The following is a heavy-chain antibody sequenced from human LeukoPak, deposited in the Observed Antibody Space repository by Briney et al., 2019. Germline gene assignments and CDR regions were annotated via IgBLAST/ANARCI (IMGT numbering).Heavy chain of an antibody. D-gene: IGHD1-26*01. V-gene: IGHV1-24*01. Sequence: ASVKVSCKVSGYTLTKLSMHWVRQAPGKGLEWMGGFDPEDGETIYAQKFQGRVTMTEDTSTDTAYMELSSLRSEDTAVYYCARVVVGATIPHYWGQGTLVTVSS. J-gene: IGHJ4*02. CDR1: GYTLTKLS. CDR3: ARVVVGATIPHY. CDR2: FDPEDGET.